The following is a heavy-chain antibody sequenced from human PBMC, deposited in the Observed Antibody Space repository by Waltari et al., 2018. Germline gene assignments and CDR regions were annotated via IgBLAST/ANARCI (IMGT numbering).Heavy chain of an antibody. CDR1: GGTFSSYA. CDR3: ASRFYGSGSPEVYYYYGMDV. J-gene: IGHJ6*02. D-gene: IGHD3-10*01. Sequence: QVQLVQSGAEVKKPGSSVKVSCKASGGTFSSYAISWVRHAPRQGLEWMGGIIPIFGTANYAQKFQGRVKITADESTSTADMELSSLRSEDTAVYYCASRFYGSGSPEVYYYYGMDVWGQGTTVTVSS. CDR2: IIPIFGTA. V-gene: IGHV1-69*13.